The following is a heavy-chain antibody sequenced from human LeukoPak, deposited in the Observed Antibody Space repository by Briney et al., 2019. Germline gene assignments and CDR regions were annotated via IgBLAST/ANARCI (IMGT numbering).Heavy chain of an antibody. CDR3: AGRWEYPRY. CDR1: GGSISSYY. D-gene: IGHD1-26*01. Sequence: SETLSLTCTVSGGSISSYYWSWIRQPPGKGLEWIGYIYYSGSTNYNPSLKSRVTISVDTSKNQFSLKLSSVTAADTAVYYCAGRWEYPRYWGQGTLVTVSS. CDR2: IYYSGST. V-gene: IGHV4-59*01. J-gene: IGHJ4*02.